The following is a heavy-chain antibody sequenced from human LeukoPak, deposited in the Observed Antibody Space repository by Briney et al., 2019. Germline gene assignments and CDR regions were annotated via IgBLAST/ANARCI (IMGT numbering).Heavy chain of an antibody. CDR2: ISYDGSNK. CDR3: ARATTYYYDSSGYPQTLDC. J-gene: IGHJ4*02. D-gene: IGHD3-22*01. CDR1: GFTFSSYA. Sequence: GGSLKLSCAASGFTFSSYAMHWVRQAPGKGLEWVAVISYDGSNKYYADSVKGRFTISRDNSKNTLYLQMNSLRAEDTAVYYCARATTYYYDSSGYPQTLDCWGQGTLVTVSS. V-gene: IGHV3-30*04.